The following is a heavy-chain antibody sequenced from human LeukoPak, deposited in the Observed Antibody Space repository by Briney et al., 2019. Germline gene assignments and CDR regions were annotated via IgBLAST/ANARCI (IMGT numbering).Heavy chain of an antibody. CDR1: GYTFTSYG. CDR2: ISAYNGNT. J-gene: IGHJ2*01. Sequence: ASVTVSCTASGYTFTSYGISWVRQAPGQGLEWMGWISAYNGNTNYAQKLQGRVTMTTDTSTSTAYMELRSLRSDDTAVYYCARDQLEMEHWYFDLWGRGTLVTVSS. V-gene: IGHV1-18*01. CDR3: ARDQLEMEHWYFDL. D-gene: IGHD1-1*01.